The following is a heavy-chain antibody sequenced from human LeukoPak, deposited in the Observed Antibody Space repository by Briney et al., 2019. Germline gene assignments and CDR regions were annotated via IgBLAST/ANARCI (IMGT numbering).Heavy chain of an antibody. CDR1: GYSFTSYW. CDR3: ARGGPGYCSSTSCYGHY. Sequence: GESPKISCKGSGYSFTSYWIGWVRQMPGKGLEWMGIIYPGDSDTRYSPSFQGQVTISADKSISTAYLQWSSLKASDTAMYYCARGGPGYCSSTSCYGHYWGQGTLVTVSS. J-gene: IGHJ4*02. CDR2: IYPGDSDT. D-gene: IGHD2-2*01. V-gene: IGHV5-51*01.